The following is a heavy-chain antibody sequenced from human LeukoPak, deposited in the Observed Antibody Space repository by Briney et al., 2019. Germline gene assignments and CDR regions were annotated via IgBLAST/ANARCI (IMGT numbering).Heavy chain of an antibody. CDR3: AKDGSLDDSSGYYYTAYLSVTYQLDY. Sequence: GGSLRLSCAASGLTFSSYGMHWVRQAPGKGLEWVAFIRYDGSNKYYADSVKGRFTISRDNSKNTLYLQMNSLRAEDTAVNYCAKDGSLDDSSGYYYTAYLSVTYQLDYWGQGTLVTVSS. V-gene: IGHV3-30*02. CDR1: GLTFSSYG. D-gene: IGHD3-22*01. CDR2: IRYDGSNK. J-gene: IGHJ4*02.